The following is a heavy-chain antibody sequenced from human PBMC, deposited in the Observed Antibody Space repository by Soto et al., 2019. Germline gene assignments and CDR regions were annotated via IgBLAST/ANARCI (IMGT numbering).Heavy chain of an antibody. CDR2: INYRGTT. CDR3: ARDSPGAAPY. CDR1: GGPVINGDSY. D-gene: IGHD6-13*01. V-gene: IGHV4-31*03. Sequence: QVQLHESGPGLVKPSQTLSLICTVSGGPVINGDSYLNWIRQHPEKGLEWMGYINYRGTTNYNAALKSRILISVDTSKNEFSLRLTSVTAADTAVYFCARDSPGAAPYWGQGILLTVSS. J-gene: IGHJ4*02.